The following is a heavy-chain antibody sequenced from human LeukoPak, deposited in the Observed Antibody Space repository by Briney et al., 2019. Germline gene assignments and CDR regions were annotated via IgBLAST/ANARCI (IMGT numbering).Heavy chain of an antibody. Sequence: ASVKVSCKASGYTFTSYDINWVRQAPGQGLEWMGWINPNSGGTNYAQKFQGRVTMTRDTSISTAYMELSRLRSDDTAVYYCARDDFDYDYVWRYWGQGTLVTVSS. CDR1: GYTFTSYD. J-gene: IGHJ4*02. D-gene: IGHD3-16*01. CDR2: INPNSGGT. CDR3: ARDDFDYDYVWRY. V-gene: IGHV1-2*02.